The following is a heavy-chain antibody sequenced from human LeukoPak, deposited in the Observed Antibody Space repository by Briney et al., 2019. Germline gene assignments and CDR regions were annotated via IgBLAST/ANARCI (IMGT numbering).Heavy chain of an antibody. D-gene: IGHD2-15*01. CDR2: IKEDGSEK. V-gene: IGHV3-7*01. CDR1: GFTFSSYG. Sequence: GGSLRLSCAASGFTFSSYGMNWVRQAPGKGLEWVANIKEDGSEKYYLGSMKGRFTISRDNARNSLYLQMNSLRAEDTAVYYCATHSGWRFDYWXXXXLVTVSS. CDR3: ATHSGWRFDY. J-gene: IGHJ4*01.